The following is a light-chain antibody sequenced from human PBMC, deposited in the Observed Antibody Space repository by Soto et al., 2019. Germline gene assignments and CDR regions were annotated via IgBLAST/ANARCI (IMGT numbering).Light chain of an antibody. CDR1: QDISNY. V-gene: IGKV1-33*01. Sequence: DIRMTQSPSSLSASVEDRVTITCQASQDISNYLNWYQQKPGKAPKLLIYDASNLETGVPSRFSGSGSGTDFTFTISSLQPEDIATYYCQQYDNLPPSLTFGGGTKVEIK. CDR2: DAS. CDR3: QQYDNLPPSLT. J-gene: IGKJ4*01.